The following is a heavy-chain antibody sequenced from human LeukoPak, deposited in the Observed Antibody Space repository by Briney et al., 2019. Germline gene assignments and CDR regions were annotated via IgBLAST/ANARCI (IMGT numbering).Heavy chain of an antibody. V-gene: IGHV3-7*03. CDR3: AKDGGYGDYVYFDY. CDR1: GFTFSNYW. CDR2: IKQDGSDK. J-gene: IGHJ4*02. D-gene: IGHD4-17*01. Sequence: TGGSLRLSCAASGFTFSNYWMSWVRQAPGKGLEWVATIKQDGSDKYYVDSVKGRFTISRDNAKNLLYLQMNSLRAEDTVVYYCAKDGGYGDYVYFDYWGQGTLVTVSS.